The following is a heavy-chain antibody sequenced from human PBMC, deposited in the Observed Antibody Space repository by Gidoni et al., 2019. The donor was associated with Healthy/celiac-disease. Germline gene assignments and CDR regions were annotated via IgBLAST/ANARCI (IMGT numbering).Heavy chain of an antibody. D-gene: IGHD4-17*01. J-gene: IGHJ6*02. CDR1: GFTFSRYA. CDR2: IIGSGGST. V-gene: IGHV3-23*01. CDR3: AKVGYGDYGDYYYGMDV. Sequence: EVQLLESGGGLVQPGGSLILSCAASGFTFSRYAMSWVRQAPGKGLEWVSAIIGSGGSTYYADSVKGRFTISRDNSKNTLYLQMNSLRAEDTAVYYCAKVGYGDYGDYYYGMDVWGQGTTVTVSS.